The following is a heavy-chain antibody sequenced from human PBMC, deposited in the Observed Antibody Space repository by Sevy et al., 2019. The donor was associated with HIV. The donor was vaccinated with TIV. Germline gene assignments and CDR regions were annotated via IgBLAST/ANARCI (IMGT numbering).Heavy chain of an antibody. J-gene: IGHJ4*02. Sequence: GGSLRLSCAASGFTFRTYAMTWVRQAPGNGLEWVSVMSGSGGDTYYADSVKGRFTISRDNSNNTLYLQMNSLRAEDTAVYYCAKDRVSGTYYTGDFDYWGQGTLVTVSS. CDR1: GFTFRTYA. V-gene: IGHV3-23*01. CDR2: MSGSGGDT. CDR3: AKDRVSGTYYTGDFDY. D-gene: IGHD3-10*01.